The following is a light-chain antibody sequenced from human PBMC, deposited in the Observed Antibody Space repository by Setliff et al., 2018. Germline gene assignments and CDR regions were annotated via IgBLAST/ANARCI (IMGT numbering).Light chain of an antibody. CDR1: SSDVGAYNF. CDR3: SSYTSRSTQV. Sequence: QSVLTQPASVSGSPGQSITISCTGTSSDVGAYNFVSWYQQHPGKAPKLMIYDVSNRPSGVSNRFSGSKSGNTASLTISGLQAEDEADYYCSSYTSRSTQVFGTGTKVTVL. J-gene: IGLJ1*01. V-gene: IGLV2-14*01. CDR2: DVS.